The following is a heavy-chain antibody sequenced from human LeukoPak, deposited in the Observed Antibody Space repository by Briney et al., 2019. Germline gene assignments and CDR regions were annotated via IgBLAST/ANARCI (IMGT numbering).Heavy chain of an antibody. Sequence: ASVKVSCKASGYTFTSYYMHWVRQASGQGLEWMGIINPSGGSTSYAQKFQGRVTMTRDTSTSTVYMELSSLRSEDTAVYYCARDGTYCTNGVCPGYWFDPWGQGTLVTVSS. CDR1: GYTFTSYY. CDR2: INPSGGST. CDR3: ARDGTYCTNGVCPGYWFDP. V-gene: IGHV1-46*01. J-gene: IGHJ5*02. D-gene: IGHD2-8*01.